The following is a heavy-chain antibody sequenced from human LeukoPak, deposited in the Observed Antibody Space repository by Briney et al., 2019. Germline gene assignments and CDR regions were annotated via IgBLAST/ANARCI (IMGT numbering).Heavy chain of an antibody. Sequence: PSETLSLTCTVSGGSISSGGYYWSWICQHPGKGLEWIGYIYYSGSTYYNPSLKSRVTISVDTSKNQFSLKLSSVTAADTAVYYCARVTADCSSTSCYLDYWGQGTLVTVSS. D-gene: IGHD2-2*01. CDR3: ARVTADCSSTSCYLDY. CDR2: IYYSGST. CDR1: GGSISSGGYY. J-gene: IGHJ4*02. V-gene: IGHV4-31*03.